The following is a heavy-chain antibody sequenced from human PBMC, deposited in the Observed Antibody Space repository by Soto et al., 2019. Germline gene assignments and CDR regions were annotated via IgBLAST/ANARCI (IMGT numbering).Heavy chain of an antibody. J-gene: IGHJ3*02. CDR1: GFTFSDYY. Sequence: GGSLRLSCAASGFTFSDYYMSWIRQAPGKGLEWVSYISSSGSTIYYADSVKGRFTISRDNAKNSLYLQMNSLRAEDTAVYYCARPNAEGPRGAFDIWGQGTMVTVSS. CDR3: ARPNAEGPRGAFDI. V-gene: IGHV3-11*01. D-gene: IGHD1-1*01. CDR2: ISSSGSTI.